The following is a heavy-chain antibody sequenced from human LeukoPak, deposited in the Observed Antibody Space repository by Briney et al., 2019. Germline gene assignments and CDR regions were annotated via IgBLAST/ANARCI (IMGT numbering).Heavy chain of an antibody. CDR2: ISSSGSTI. CDR1: GGSISYYY. D-gene: IGHD4-11*01. Sequence: LSLTCTVSGGSISYYYWSWIRQSPGKGLEWVSYISSSGSTIYYADSVKGRFTISRDNAKNSLYLQMNSLRAEDTAVYYCARVPLTTAGYWGQGTLVTVSS. CDR3: ARVPLTTAGY. V-gene: IGHV3-11*01. J-gene: IGHJ4*02.